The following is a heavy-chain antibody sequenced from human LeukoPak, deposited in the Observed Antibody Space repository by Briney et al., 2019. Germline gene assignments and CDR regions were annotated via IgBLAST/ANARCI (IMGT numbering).Heavy chain of an antibody. CDR3: AKNRCSRGNCYTYFDY. V-gene: IGHV3-23*01. CDR1: GFPFSNPW. Sequence: GGSLRLSCEAPGFPFSNPWMRRVRQAPGKGLEWVSSISGSGGSTYYADSVKGRFTISRDNSKNTLDLQMNSLRAEDTAVYYCAKNRCSRGNCYTYFDYWGQGTLVTVSS. D-gene: IGHD2-15*01. J-gene: IGHJ4*02. CDR2: ISGSGGST.